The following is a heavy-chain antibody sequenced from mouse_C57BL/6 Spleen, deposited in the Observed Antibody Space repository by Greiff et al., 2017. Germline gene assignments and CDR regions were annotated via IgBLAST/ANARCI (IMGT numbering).Heavy chain of an antibody. CDR1: GYTFTSYW. J-gene: IGHJ4*01. V-gene: IGHV1-64*01. D-gene: IGHD1-1*01. CDR3: ARATTVVGEAMDY. CDR2: IHPNSGST. Sequence: VQLQQPGAELVKPGASVKLSCKASGYTFTSYWMHWVKQRPGQGLEWIGMIHPNSGSTNYNEKFKSKATLTVDKSSSTAYIQLCSLTSEDSAVYYCARATTVVGEAMDYWGQGTSVTVSS.